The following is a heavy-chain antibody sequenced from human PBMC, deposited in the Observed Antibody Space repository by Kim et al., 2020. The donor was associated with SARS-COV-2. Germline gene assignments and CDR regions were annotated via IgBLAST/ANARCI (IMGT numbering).Heavy chain of an antibody. J-gene: IGHJ5*02. D-gene: IGHD3-9*01. CDR2: INHSGST. CDR1: GGSFSGYY. V-gene: IGHV4-34*01. Sequence: SETLSLTCAVYGGSFSGYYWSWIRQPPGKGLEWIGEINHSGSTNYNPSLKSRVTISVDTSKNQFSLKLSSVTAADTAVYYCARGWKLTDVLTGYLSTPYNWFDPWGQGTLVTVSS. CDR3: ARGWKLTDVLTGYLSTPYNWFDP.